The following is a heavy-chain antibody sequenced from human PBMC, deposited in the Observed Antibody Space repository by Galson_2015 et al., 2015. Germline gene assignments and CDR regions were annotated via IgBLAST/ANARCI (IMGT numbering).Heavy chain of an antibody. V-gene: IGHV1-69*13. CDR3: ARRSRRDIVVVPAGPLARDYYYMDV. J-gene: IGHJ6*03. CDR1: GGTFSSYA. D-gene: IGHD2-2*01. CDR2: IIPIFGTA. Sequence: SVKVSCKASGGTFSSYAISWVRQAPGQGLEWMGGIIPIFGTANYAQKFQGRVTITADESTSTAYMELSSLRSEDTAVYYCARRSRRDIVVVPAGPLARDYYYMDVWGKGTTVTVSS.